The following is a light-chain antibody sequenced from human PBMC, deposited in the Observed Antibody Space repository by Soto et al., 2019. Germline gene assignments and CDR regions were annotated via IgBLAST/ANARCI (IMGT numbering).Light chain of an antibody. CDR1: QSVLYSSNNKNY. Sequence: DIVMTQSPDSLAVSLGERATINCKSSQSVLYSSNNKNYLTWYQQKPGQPPKLLIYWSSTRESGVPDRFSGGGSGTDLTLTISSLQAEDVVVYYCQQYYTTPYTFGQGTKLEIK. CDR2: WSS. V-gene: IGKV4-1*01. CDR3: QQYYTTPYT. J-gene: IGKJ2*01.